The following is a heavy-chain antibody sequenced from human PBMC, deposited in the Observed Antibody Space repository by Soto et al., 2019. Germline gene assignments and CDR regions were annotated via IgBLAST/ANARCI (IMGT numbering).Heavy chain of an antibody. V-gene: IGHV3-23*01. J-gene: IGHJ4*02. CDR3: AKATRFRSTSWMDY. D-gene: IGHD2-2*01. CDR1: GFTFSSYA. Sequence: PGGSLRLSCAASGFTFSSYAMSWVCQAPGKGLEWVSAISGSGGSTYYADSVKGRFTISRDNSKNTLYLQMNSLRAEDTAVYYCAKATRFRSTSWMDYWGQGTLVTVSS. CDR2: ISGSGGST.